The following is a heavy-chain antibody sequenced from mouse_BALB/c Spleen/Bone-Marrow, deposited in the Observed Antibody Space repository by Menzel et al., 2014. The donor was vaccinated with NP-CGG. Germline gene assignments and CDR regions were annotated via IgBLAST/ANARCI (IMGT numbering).Heavy chain of an antibody. Sequence: EVKVVESGGGLVKPGGSLKLSCAASGFAFSSYDMSWVRQTPERRLEWVATISSGGSYTYYPDSVKGRFTISRDNARNTLYPQMSSLRSEDTALYYCARPLTGAYFDYWGQGTTLTVSS. CDR1: GFAFSSYD. CDR2: ISSGGSYT. V-gene: IGHV5-9*02. D-gene: IGHD4-1*01. CDR3: ARPLTGAYFDY. J-gene: IGHJ2*01.